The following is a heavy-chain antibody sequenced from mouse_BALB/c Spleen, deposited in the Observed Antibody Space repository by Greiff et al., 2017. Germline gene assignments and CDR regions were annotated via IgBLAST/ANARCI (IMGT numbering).Heavy chain of an antibody. CDR2: IDPYNGGT. CDR1: GYAFTSYN. CDR3: ARILRRYFDY. V-gene: IGHV1S135*01. J-gene: IGHJ2*01. D-gene: IGHD1-1*01. Sequence: VHVKQSGPELVKPGASVKVSCKASGYAFTSYNMYWVKQSHGKSLEWIGYIDPYNGGTSYNQKFKGKATLTVDKSSSTAYMHLNSLTSEDSAVYYCARILRRYFDYWGQGTTLTVSS.